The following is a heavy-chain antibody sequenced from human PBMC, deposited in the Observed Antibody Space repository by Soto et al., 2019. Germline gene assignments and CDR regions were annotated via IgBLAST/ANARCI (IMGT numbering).Heavy chain of an antibody. Sequence: GSLRLSCAASGFAFSTYAMTWVRQAPGKGLEWVSVISGIGGSSYYAASVKGRCTISRDNSKNTLFLQMNGLRAEDTAVYYCAKVTKRAAAGRYEYYKYGMDVWGQGTTVTVSS. CDR2: ISGIGGSS. D-gene: IGHD6-13*01. J-gene: IGHJ6*02. V-gene: IGHV3-23*01. CDR1: GFAFSTYA. CDR3: AKVTKRAAAGRYEYYKYGMDV.